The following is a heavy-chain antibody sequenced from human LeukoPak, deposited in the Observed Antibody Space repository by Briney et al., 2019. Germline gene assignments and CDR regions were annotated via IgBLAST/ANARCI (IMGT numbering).Heavy chain of an antibody. V-gene: IGHV3-30*02. CDR1: GFTFSSYS. Sequence: GGSLRLSCAASGFTFSSYSINWVRQAPGKGLEWLAFIRYDGSNTYYADSVKGRFTVSRDDSKNTLYLQMNSLRGDDTAVYYCAKDGTSYYYIYYWGQGTLVTVSS. J-gene: IGHJ4*02. D-gene: IGHD2/OR15-2a*01. CDR2: IRYDGSNT. CDR3: AKDGTSYYYIYY.